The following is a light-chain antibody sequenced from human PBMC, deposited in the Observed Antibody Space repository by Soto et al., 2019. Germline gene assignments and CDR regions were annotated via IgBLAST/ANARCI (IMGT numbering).Light chain of an antibody. CDR3: TSYASGSSHVV. Sequence: QSALTQPASVSGSPGQSITLSCTGTSSDIGGYDYVSWYQLHPGKAPKLIIYDVNNRPSGVSHRFSGSKSGNTASLTISGLQAEDEADYYCTSYASGSSHVVFGGGTKLTVL. V-gene: IGLV2-14*01. CDR1: SSDIGGYDY. J-gene: IGLJ2*01. CDR2: DVN.